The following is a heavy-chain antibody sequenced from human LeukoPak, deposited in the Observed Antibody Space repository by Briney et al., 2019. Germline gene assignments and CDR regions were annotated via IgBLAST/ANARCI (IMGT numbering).Heavy chain of an antibody. Sequence: ASVKVSCKASGYTLTGYYMHWVRQAPGQGLEWMGWINPNSGGTNYAQKFQGRVTMTRDTSISTAYMELSRLRSDDTAVYYCAREGRGTTREVYGMDVWGQGTTVTVSS. V-gene: IGHV1-2*02. CDR3: AREGRGTTREVYGMDV. CDR2: INPNSGGT. CDR1: GYTLTGYY. J-gene: IGHJ6*02. D-gene: IGHD1-1*01.